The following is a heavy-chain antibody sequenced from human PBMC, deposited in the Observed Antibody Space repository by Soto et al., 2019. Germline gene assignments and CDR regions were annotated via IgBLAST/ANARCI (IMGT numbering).Heavy chain of an antibody. CDR1: GVTFTSYG. Sequence: QVQVVESGGGVVQPGRSLRLSCGASGVTFTSYGMHWVRQAPGKGLEWVAVISYDGGDKYYADSVKGRFTISRDNSKNTLYLQMNSLRAEDTAVYYCAKASGYCSSSTCSRLIYYYYGMDVWGQGTTVTVSS. D-gene: IGHD2-2*01. CDR3: AKASGYCSSSTCSRLIYYYYGMDV. CDR2: ISYDGGDK. J-gene: IGHJ6*02. V-gene: IGHV3-30*18.